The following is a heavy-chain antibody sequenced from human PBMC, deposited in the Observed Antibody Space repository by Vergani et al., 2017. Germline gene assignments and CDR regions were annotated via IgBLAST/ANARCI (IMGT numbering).Heavy chain of an antibody. Sequence: QVQLVESGGGVVQPGRSLRLSCAASGLTFNQCGMHWVRKAPGKGLEWVAVTWYDGNNKKYADSVKGRFTISRDNSKSTMYRQMNSLRDEDTGVYYCARDLRLLYNRFDPWGQGTLVTVSS. CDR2: TWYDGNNK. CDR1: GLTFNQCG. J-gene: IGHJ5*02. D-gene: IGHD1-14*01. V-gene: IGHV3-33*01. CDR3: ARDLRLLYNRFDP.